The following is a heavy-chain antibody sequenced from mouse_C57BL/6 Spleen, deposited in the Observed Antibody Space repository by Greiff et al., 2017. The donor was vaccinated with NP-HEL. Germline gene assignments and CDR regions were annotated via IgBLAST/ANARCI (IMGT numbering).Heavy chain of an antibody. CDR3: ARFDYDGSLFDY. CDR1: GYTFTDYN. CDR2: INPNNGGT. J-gene: IGHJ2*01. V-gene: IGHV1-18*01. Sequence: VQLKQSGPELVKPGASVKIPCKASGYTFTDYNMDWVKQSHGKSLEWIGDINPNNGGTIYNQKFKGKATLTVDKSSSTAYMELRSLTSEDTAVYYCARFDYDGSLFDYWGQGTTLTVSS. D-gene: IGHD2-4*01.